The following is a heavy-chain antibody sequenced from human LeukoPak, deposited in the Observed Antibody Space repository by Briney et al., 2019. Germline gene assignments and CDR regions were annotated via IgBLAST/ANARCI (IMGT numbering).Heavy chain of an antibody. D-gene: IGHD3-10*01. Sequence: PGGSLRLSCAASGFTFSSYSMSWVRQAPGKGLEWVSVIYSGGSTYYADSVKGRFTISRHNSKNTLYLQMNSLRAEDTAVYYCARAAITMVRGVNHYYFDYWGQGTLVTVSS. V-gene: IGHV3-53*04. CDR1: GFTFSSYS. J-gene: IGHJ4*02. CDR2: IYSGGST. CDR3: ARAAITMVRGVNHYYFDY.